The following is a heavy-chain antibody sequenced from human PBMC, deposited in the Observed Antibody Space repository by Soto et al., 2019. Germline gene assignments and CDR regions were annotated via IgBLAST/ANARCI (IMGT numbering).Heavy chain of an antibody. V-gene: IGHV4-34*01. CDR3: ARVLIAADDNFDY. CDR2: IXHSGSX. Sequence: XXTLSLTCAVYCGSFNGYYWSWIRQPPGKGLEWIGEIXHSGSXNYNTYIKSRXXISVDKSXXQFYMKLSSVTAAETAVYYCARVLIAADDNFDYGGQGTLVTVSS. D-gene: IGHD6-13*01. CDR1: CGSFNGYY. J-gene: IGHJ4*02.